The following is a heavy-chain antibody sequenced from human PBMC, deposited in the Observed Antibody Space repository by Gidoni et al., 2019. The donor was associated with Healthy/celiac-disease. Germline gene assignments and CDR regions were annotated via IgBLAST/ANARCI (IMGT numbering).Heavy chain of an antibody. CDR2: IWYDGSNK. Sequence: QVQLVESGGGVVQPGRSLRLSCAASGFTFSSYGMHWVRQAPGKGLEWVAVIWYDGSNKYYADSVKGRFTISRDNSKNTLYLQMNSLRAEDTAVYYCARGPRGYSYGWAYYYGMDVWGQGTTVTVSS. CDR3: ARGPRGYSYGWAYYYGMDV. V-gene: IGHV3-33*01. CDR1: GFTFSSYG. D-gene: IGHD5-18*01. J-gene: IGHJ6*02.